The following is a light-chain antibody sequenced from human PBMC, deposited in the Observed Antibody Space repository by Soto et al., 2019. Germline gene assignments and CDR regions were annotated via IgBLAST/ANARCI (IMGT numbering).Light chain of an antibody. CDR2: GAS. CDR3: QQYGSSPLT. CDR1: QSVSSSY. Sequence: EIVLTQSPGTLSFSPGERATLSCRASQSVSSSYLAWYQQKPGQAPRLLIYGASSRATGIPDRFSGSGSGTDFTLTISRLEPEDFAVYSCQQYGSSPLTFGGGTKVDIK. J-gene: IGKJ4*01. V-gene: IGKV3-20*01.